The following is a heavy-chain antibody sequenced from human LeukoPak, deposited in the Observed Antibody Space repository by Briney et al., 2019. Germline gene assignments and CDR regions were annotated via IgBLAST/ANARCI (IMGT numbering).Heavy chain of an antibody. V-gene: IGHV3-48*01. CDR3: ARADYYDSSGYYYPY. CDR1: GFTFSSYS. J-gene: IGHJ4*02. D-gene: IGHD3-22*01. CDR2: ISSSSSTI. Sequence: GGSLRLSCAASGFTFSSYSMNWVRQAPGKGLEWVSYISSSSSTIYYADSVKGRFTISRDNAKNSLYLQMNSLRAEDTAVYYCARADYYDSSGYYYPYWGQGTLVTVSS.